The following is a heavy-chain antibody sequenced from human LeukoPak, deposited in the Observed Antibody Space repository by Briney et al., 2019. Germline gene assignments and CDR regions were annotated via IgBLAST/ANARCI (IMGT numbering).Heavy chain of an antibody. J-gene: IGHJ3*02. Sequence: SSVKVSCKASGGTFSSYAIRWVRQAPGQGLEWMGGIIPIFGTANYAQKSQGRVTITADESTSTAYMELSSLRSEDTAVYYCAHDSSSSFDDAFDIWGQGTMVTVSS. CDR2: IIPIFGTA. V-gene: IGHV1-69*01. CDR3: AHDSSSSFDDAFDI. CDR1: GGTFSSYA. D-gene: IGHD6-6*01.